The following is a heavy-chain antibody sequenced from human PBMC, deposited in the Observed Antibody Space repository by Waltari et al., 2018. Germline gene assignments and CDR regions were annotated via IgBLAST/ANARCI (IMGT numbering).Heavy chain of an antibody. CDR3: ARHWKKSGYRFDP. D-gene: IGHD5-12*01. CDR2: IYYSGSTYYGGST. CDR1: GGSISSSSSY. Sequence: QLQLQESGPGLVKPSETLSLTCTVSGGSISSSSSYWGWIRQSPREGLEWIGNIYYSGSTYYGGSTYYNPTLKSRVSISGDTSKNQFSLKLSSVTAADTAVYYCARHWKKSGYRFDPWGQGTLVTVSS. J-gene: IGHJ5*02. V-gene: IGHV4-39*01.